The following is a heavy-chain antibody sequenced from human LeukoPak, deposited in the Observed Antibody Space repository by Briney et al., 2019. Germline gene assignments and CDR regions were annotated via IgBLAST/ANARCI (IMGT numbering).Heavy chain of an antibody. CDR3: AKDGKSSSQDSYYYYMDV. V-gene: IGHV3-23*01. Sequence: GGSLRLSCAASGFSFSSYAMSWVRQAPGKGLEWVLAISGSGGSTYYADSVKGRFTISRDNSKNTLYLQMNSLRAEDTAVYYCAKDGKSSSQDSYYYYMDVWGKGTTVTVSS. J-gene: IGHJ6*03. CDR1: GFSFSSYA. CDR2: ISGSGGST. D-gene: IGHD6-13*01.